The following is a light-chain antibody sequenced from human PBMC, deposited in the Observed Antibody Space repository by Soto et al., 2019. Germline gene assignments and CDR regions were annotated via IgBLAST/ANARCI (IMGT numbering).Light chain of an antibody. CDR1: QSINNF. Sequence: IQMTQSPSSLSASVGDRVTITCRASQSINNFLNWYQQKGGKAPKLLIFATSNLQNGVPSRFSGSGSGTDYTITISRLQAEDFATYYCQQSYSMALSFGGGTRVEIK. V-gene: IGKV1-39*01. J-gene: IGKJ4*01. CDR3: QQSYSMALS. CDR2: ATS.